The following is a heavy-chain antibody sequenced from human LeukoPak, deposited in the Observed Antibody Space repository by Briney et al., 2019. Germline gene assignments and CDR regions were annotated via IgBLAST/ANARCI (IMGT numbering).Heavy chain of an antibody. CDR2: IYHSGST. CDR1: GGSFSGYY. V-gene: IGHV4-34*01. CDR3: ARESDELKLYYYYMDV. Sequence: PSETLSLTCAVYGGSFSGYYWSWIRQPPGKGLEWIGSIYHSGSTYYNPSLKSRVTISVDTSKNQFSLKLSSVTAADTAVYYCARESDELKLYYYYMDVWGKGTTVTVSS. J-gene: IGHJ6*03. D-gene: IGHD1-7*01.